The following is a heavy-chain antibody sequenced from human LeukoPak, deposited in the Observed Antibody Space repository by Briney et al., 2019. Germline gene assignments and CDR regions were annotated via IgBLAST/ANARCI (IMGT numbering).Heavy chain of an antibody. CDR3: ATARNPHDYRNRYFDY. J-gene: IGHJ4*02. D-gene: IGHD4-11*01. Sequence: PGGSLRLSCVASGFTFSAYGMHWVRQAPGKGLEWVAAISYDESNKYYADSVKGRFTISRDISKNTLFLQMDSLSAEDTAVYYCATARNPHDYRNRYFDYWGQGTLVTVSS. V-gene: IGHV3-30*03. CDR1: GFTFSAYG. CDR2: ISYDESNK.